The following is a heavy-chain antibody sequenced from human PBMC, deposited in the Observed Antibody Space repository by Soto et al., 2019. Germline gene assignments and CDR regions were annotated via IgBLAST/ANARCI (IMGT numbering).Heavy chain of an antibody. D-gene: IGHD6-19*01. CDR1: GDSMSGGSISSGGYY. CDR2: IYHSGST. J-gene: IGHJ4*02. CDR3: ARGTGSGWDDHFDS. Sequence: QVQLQESGPGLVKPLQTLSLTCTVSGDSMSGGSISSGGYYWSWIRQYPGEGLEWIGYIYHSGSTYYNPSLKTRISISIDTSKMQFSLKLSSVTAADTAVYYCARGTGSGWDDHFDSWGQGTLVTVSS. V-gene: IGHV4-31*03.